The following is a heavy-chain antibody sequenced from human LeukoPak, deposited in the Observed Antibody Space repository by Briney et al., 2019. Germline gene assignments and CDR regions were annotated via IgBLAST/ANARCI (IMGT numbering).Heavy chain of an antibody. V-gene: IGHV1-18*01. CDR3: ARDLRYGDYGDY. D-gene: IGHD4-17*01. J-gene: IGHJ4*02. CDR1: GYTFTSYG. Sequence: ASVKVSCKASGYTFTSYGISWVRQAPGQGLEWMGWISAYNGNTNYAQKLQGRVTITTDTSTSTAYMELRSLRSDDTAVYYCARDLRYGDYGDYWGQGTLVTVSS. CDR2: ISAYNGNT.